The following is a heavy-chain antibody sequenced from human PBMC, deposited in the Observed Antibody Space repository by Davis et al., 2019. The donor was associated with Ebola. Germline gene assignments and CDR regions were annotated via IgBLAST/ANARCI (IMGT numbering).Heavy chain of an antibody. D-gene: IGHD4-11*01. CDR1: GGSFSGYY. J-gene: IGHJ5*02. V-gene: IGHV4-34*01. CDR2: INHSGST. CDR3: ASFMTTVTTGWFDP. Sequence: GSLRLSCAVYGGSFSGYYWSWIRQPPGKGLEWIGEINHSGSTNYNPSLKSRVTISVDTSKNQFSLKLSSVTAADTAVYYCASFMTTVTTGWFDPWGQGTLATVSS.